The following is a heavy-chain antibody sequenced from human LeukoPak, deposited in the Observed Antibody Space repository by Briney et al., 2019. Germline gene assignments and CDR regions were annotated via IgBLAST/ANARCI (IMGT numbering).Heavy chain of an antibody. CDR1: GYTFTSYG. V-gene: IGHV1-18*01. CDR2: ISAYNGNT. J-gene: IGHJ4*02. D-gene: IGHD3-10*01. CDR3: ARVSLGSGSYYNSDY. Sequence: ASVKVSCKASGYTFTSYGISWVRQAPGQGLEWMGWISAYNGNTNYAQKFQGRVTMTRDTSTSTVYMELSSLRSEDTAVYYCARVSLGSGSYYNSDYWGQGTLVTVSS.